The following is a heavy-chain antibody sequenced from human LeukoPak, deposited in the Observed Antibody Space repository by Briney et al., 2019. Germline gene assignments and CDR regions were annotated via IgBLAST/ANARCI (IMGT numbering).Heavy chain of an antibody. D-gene: IGHD3-22*01. V-gene: IGHV3-NL1*01. CDR1: GFIFSNYG. CDR2: IYSGGST. CDR3: ARGGYYDSSGDAFDI. J-gene: IGHJ3*02. Sequence: PGGSLRLSCAASGFIFSNYGMHWVRQAPGKGLEWVSVIYSGGSTYYADSVKGRFTISRDNSKNTLYLQMNSLRAEDAAVYYCARGGYYDSSGDAFDIWGQGTMVTVSS.